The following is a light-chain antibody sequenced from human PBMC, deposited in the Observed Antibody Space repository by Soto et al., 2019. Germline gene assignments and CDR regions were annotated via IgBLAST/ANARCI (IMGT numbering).Light chain of an antibody. CDR2: DAS. CDR1: QGVSMW. V-gene: IGKV1-5*01. CDR3: YQYNTFLTWT. J-gene: IGKJ1*01. Sequence: TQMTQSPSTLSASVGDRVAITCRASQGVSMWLAWYQQKAGKAPRLLIYDASNLESGVPSRFCGSGSGTEFTLTISTLQPQDSAIYYWYQYNTFLTWTFGQGTRLEIK.